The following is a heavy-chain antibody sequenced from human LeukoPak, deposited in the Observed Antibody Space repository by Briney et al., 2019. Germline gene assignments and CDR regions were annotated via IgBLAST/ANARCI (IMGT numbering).Heavy chain of an antibody. Sequence: SETLSLTCIVSGASISSYYWTWIRQPPGKGLEWIGYIYYSGSTNYNPSLKSRVTISVDTSKNQFSLKLSSVTAADTAVYYCASSPPLYDSSGYYGYWGQGTLVTVSS. CDR1: GASISSYY. CDR2: IYYSGST. J-gene: IGHJ4*02. V-gene: IGHV4-59*08. CDR3: ASSPPLYDSSGYYGY. D-gene: IGHD3-22*01.